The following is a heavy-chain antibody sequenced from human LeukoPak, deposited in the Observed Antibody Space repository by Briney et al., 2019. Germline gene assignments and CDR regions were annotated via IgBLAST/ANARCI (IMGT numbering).Heavy chain of an antibody. Sequence: SETLSLTCTVSGYSITSIYYWGWIRQPPGKGLEWIGSIHHSGDTAYNPSLKSRVAISVDTSKSQFSLKLSSVTAADTAVYYCARSYASSGLDHWGQGTLVTVSS. CDR1: GYSITSIYY. J-gene: IGHJ4*02. CDR3: ARSYASSGLDH. V-gene: IGHV4-38-2*02. D-gene: IGHD3-16*01. CDR2: IHHSGDT.